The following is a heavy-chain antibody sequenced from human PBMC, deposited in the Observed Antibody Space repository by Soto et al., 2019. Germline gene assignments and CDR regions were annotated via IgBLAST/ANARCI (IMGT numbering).Heavy chain of an antibody. CDR1: GYTFTSYY. CDR3: ARGASSRGSGSYYNYPFDY. D-gene: IGHD3-10*01. J-gene: IGHJ4*02. V-gene: IGHV1-46*03. CDR2: INPSGGST. Sequence: ASVKVSCKASGYTFTSYYMHWVRQAPGQGLEWMRIINPSGGSTSYAQKFQGRVTMTRDTSTSTVYMELSSLRSEDTAVYYCARGASSRGSGSYYNYPFDYWGQGTLVTVSS.